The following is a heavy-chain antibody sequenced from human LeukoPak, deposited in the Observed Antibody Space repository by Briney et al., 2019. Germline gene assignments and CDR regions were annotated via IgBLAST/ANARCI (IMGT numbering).Heavy chain of an antibody. V-gene: IGHV1-8*01. J-gene: IGHJ4*02. D-gene: IGHD1-20*01. CDR3: AREGGGITGTTGVVDY. CDR2: MNPNSGNT. Sequence: ASLKVSCKASGYTFTSYRINWVRQATGQGLEWMGWMNPNSGNTGYAQKFQGRVTMTRSTSISTAYMELSSLRSEDTAMYYCAREGGGITGTTGVVDYWGQGTLVTVSS. CDR1: GYTFTSYR.